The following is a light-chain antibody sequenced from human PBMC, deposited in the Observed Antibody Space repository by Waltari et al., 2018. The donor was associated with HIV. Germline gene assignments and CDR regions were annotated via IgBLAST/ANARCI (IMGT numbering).Light chain of an antibody. J-gene: IGLJ1*01. CDR1: TSDVGKYKL. V-gene: IGLV2-23*02. CDR2: DVT. CDR3: CSYAGSSTYI. Sequence: QSALTQPASVSGSRGQSVTIFCNGTTSDVGKYKLLSWYQKSPGKAPKVVIYDVTDRPSGVSSRFSASKSGNTASLTISGLQPQDEGDYFCCSYAGSSTYIFGSGTLVTVL.